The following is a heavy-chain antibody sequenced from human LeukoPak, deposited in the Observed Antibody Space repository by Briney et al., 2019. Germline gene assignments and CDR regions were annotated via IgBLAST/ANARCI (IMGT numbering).Heavy chain of an antibody. J-gene: IGHJ5*01. D-gene: IGHD4-17*01. CDR1: GFTFSTYS. CDR3: VRLFGGVTTFDF. V-gene: IGHV3-7*01. Sequence: GGSLRLSCAASGFTFSTYSMSWVRQAPGKGLDWVASINKDGSAEYYVDSVRGRFTIARDNAKNALYLQVNSLRVDDTAVYYCVRLFGGVTTFDFWGQGTLVTVSS. CDR2: INKDGSAE.